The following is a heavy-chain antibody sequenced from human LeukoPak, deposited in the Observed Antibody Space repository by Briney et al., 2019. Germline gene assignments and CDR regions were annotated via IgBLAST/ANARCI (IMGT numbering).Heavy chain of an antibody. CDR1: GFTFSSYA. CDR3: TKDRWELPKRNYMDV. CDR2: ISGSGVSGAGT. D-gene: IGHD1-26*01. J-gene: IGHJ6*03. V-gene: IGHV3-23*01. Sequence: RGSLRLSCVASGFTFSSYAMSSVRQAPGKGLEWASGISGSGVSGAGTYYADSVKGRFTISRDNSKNTLYLQMNSLRAEDTAEYYGTKDRWELPKRNYMDVWGKGTTVTVSS.